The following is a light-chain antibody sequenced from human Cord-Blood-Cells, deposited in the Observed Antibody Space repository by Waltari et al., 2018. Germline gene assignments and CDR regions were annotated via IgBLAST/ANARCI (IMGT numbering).Light chain of an antibody. CDR3: SSYTSSSTVV. J-gene: IGLJ2*01. CDR2: DVS. Sequence: QSALTQPASVSGSPGQSITISCTGTSSDVGGYKYVSWYQQHPGKAPQLMIYDVSNRPSGVSNRFSGSKSSNTASLTISGLQAEDEADYCCSSYTSSSTVVFGGGTKLTVL. V-gene: IGLV2-14*01. CDR1: SSDVGGYKY.